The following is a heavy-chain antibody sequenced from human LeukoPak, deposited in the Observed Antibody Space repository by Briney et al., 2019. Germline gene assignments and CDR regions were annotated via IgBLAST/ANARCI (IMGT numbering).Heavy chain of an antibody. J-gene: IGHJ3*02. CDR3: VRKGNGALDI. D-gene: IGHD1-1*01. V-gene: IGHV3-23*01. CDR2: ISDIGAST. Sequence: PGGSLRLSCAPSGFIFSNYAMSWVRQAPGKGLEWVSDISDIGASTNYVGSVKGRFTISRDNSKNMLYMQMNSLRAEDTALYYCVRKGNGALDIRGQGTMVTVSS. CDR1: GFIFSNYA.